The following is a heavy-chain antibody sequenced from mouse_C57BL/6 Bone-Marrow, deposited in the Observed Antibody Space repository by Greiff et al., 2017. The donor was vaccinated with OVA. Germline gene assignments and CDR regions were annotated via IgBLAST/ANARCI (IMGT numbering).Heavy chain of an antibody. D-gene: IGHD1-1*01. CDR1: GYAFTNYL. CDR3: ARYYGSSPYAMDY. CDR2: INPGSGGT. J-gene: IGHJ4*01. Sequence: QVQLKESGAELVRPGTSVKVSCKASGYAFTNYLIEWVKQRPGQGLEWIGVINPGSGGTNYNEKFKGKATLTADKSSSTAYMQLSSLTSEDSAVYFCARYYGSSPYAMDYWGQGTSVTVSS. V-gene: IGHV1-54*01.